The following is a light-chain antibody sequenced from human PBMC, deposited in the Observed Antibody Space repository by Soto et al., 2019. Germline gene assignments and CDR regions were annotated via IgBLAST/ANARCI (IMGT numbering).Light chain of an antibody. CDR2: AAS. Sequence: DIQMTQSPSSLSASVGDRVTITCRASQGISTYLAWYQQKPGNVPKLLIYAASTWQTGVPSRFSGSGSGTDFTLTISSLQPEDVSSYYCQKYNSAPWTFGQGTKVQIK. J-gene: IGKJ1*01. V-gene: IGKV1-27*01. CDR1: QGISTY. CDR3: QKYNSAPWT.